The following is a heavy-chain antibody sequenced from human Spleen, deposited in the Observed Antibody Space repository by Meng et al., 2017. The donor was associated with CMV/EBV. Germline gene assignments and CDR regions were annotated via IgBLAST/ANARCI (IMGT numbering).Heavy chain of an antibody. Sequence: SETLSLTCTVSGGSISTYYWSWIRQPPRKGLEWLGYIYYSGSTNYNPSLKSRVTISVDTSKNQFSLRLSSMTAADTAVYYCASVGSASSDYYYSGMDVWGQGTTVTVSS. J-gene: IGHJ6*02. V-gene: IGHV4-59*01. D-gene: IGHD2-21*01. CDR1: GGSISTYY. CDR3: ASVGSASSDYYYSGMDV. CDR2: IYYSGST.